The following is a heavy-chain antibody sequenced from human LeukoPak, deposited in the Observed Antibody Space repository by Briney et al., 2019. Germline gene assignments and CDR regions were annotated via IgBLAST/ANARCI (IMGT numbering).Heavy chain of an antibody. Sequence: PSXXLSLTCTVSGGPISSSGFYWGWIRQPPGRGLEWIGSIYYSGSTYYNPSLKSRVTISVDTSKNQFSLRLSSVSAADTAAYYCARQSGDYTYYSDYWGQGTLVTVSS. V-gene: IGHV4-39*01. J-gene: IGHJ4*02. D-gene: IGHD4-17*01. CDR2: IYYSGST. CDR3: ARQSGDYTYYSDY. CDR1: GGPISSSGFY.